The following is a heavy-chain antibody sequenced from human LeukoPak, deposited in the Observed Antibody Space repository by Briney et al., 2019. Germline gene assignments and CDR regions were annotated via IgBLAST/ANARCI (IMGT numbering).Heavy chain of an antibody. Sequence: PSETLSLTCTVSGGSISSSSYYWGWIRQPPGKGLEWIGSIYYSGSTYYNPSLKSRVTISVDTSKNQFSLKLSSVTAADTAVYYCARDQSRGWLQWSQSNNWFDPWGQGTLVTVSS. J-gene: IGHJ5*02. CDR1: GGSISSSSYY. CDR2: IYYSGST. D-gene: IGHD5-24*01. V-gene: IGHV4-39*07. CDR3: ARDQSRGWLQWSQSNNWFDP.